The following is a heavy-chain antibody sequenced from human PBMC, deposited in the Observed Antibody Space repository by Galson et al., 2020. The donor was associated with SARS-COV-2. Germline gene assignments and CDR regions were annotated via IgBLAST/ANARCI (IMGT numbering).Heavy chain of an antibody. V-gene: IGHV3-74*01. J-gene: IGHJ4*02. CDR2: INSDGSST. CDR1: GFTFSSCW. D-gene: IGHD6-19*01. CDR3: ARVGTRSGWKYYFDY. Sequence: GGSLRLSCAASGFTFSSCWMHWVRQAPGKGLVWVSRINSDGSSTSYADSVKGRFTISRDNAKNTLYLQMNSLRAEDTAVYYCARVGTRSGWKYYFDYWGRGTLVTGSS.